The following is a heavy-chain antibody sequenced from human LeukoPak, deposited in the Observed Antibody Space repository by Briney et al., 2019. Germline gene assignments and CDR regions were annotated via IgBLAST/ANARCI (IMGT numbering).Heavy chain of an antibody. Sequence: SETLSLTCTVSGGSISSYYWSWIRQPPGKGLEWIGYIYYSGSTNYNPSLKSRVTISVDTSKNQFSLKLTSVTAADTAVYYCARLVPPGWFDPWGQGTLVTVSS. CDR1: GGSISSYY. V-gene: IGHV4-59*08. J-gene: IGHJ5*02. CDR2: IYYSGST. CDR3: ARLVPPGWFDP.